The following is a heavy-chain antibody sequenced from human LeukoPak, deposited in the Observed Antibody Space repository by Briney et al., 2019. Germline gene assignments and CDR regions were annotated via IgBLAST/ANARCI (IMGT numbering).Heavy chain of an antibody. CDR1: GLTVSSNY. Sequence: GGSLRLSCAVSGLTVSSNYMSWVRQAPGKGLEWVSIIYSDGTTYYRDSVKGRFTISRDNSKNTLHLQMDSLRAEDTAVYYCAKEGYDSSGPRLLDIWGQGTMVTVSS. V-gene: IGHV3-53*01. CDR3: AKEGYDSSGPRLLDI. CDR2: IYSDGTT. J-gene: IGHJ3*02. D-gene: IGHD3-22*01.